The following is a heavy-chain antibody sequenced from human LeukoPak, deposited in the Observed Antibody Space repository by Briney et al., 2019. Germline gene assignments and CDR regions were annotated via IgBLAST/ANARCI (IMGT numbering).Heavy chain of an antibody. CDR3: ARDAAGEAAAGTGDY. J-gene: IGHJ4*02. V-gene: IGHV1-2*02. D-gene: IGHD6-13*01. CDR2: INPNSGGT. Sequence: ASVKVSCKASGYTFTSYDINWVRQATGQGLEWMGWINPNSGGTNYAQKFQGRVTMTRDTSISTAYMELSRLRSDDTAVYYCARDAAGEAAAGTGDYWGQGTLVTVSS. CDR1: GYTFTSYD.